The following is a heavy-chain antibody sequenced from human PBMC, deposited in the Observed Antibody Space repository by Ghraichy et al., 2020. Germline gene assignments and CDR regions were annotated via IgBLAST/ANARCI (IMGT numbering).Heavy chain of an antibody. CDR2: VCYNGTT. D-gene: IGHD3-16*02. J-gene: IGHJ6*02. CDR1: GGSVGSGSHF. CDR3: ARAPYVWGSYRLYGMDV. V-gene: IGHV4-61*01. Sequence: SETLSLTCTVSGGSVGSGSHFWNWIRQPPGKTLELIGYVCYNGTTNYNPSLKSRVTISVDRSTNHFSLRLSSVTAADTAVYYCARAPYVWGSYRLYGMDVWGQGTTVTVSS.